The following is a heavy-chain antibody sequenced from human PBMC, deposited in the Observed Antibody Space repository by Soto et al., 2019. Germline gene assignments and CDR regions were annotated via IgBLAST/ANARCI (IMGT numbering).Heavy chain of an antibody. J-gene: IGHJ6*03. CDR1: GFTFSSYG. CDR3: AREGYYYYYMDV. V-gene: IGHV3-33*01. CDR2: IWYDGSNK. Sequence: QVQLVESGGGVVQPGRSLRLSCAASGFTFSSYGMHWVRQAPGKGLEWVAVIWYDGSNKYYADSVKGRFTISRGNSKNTLYLQMNSLRAEDTAVYYCAREGYYYYYMDVWGKGTTVTVSS.